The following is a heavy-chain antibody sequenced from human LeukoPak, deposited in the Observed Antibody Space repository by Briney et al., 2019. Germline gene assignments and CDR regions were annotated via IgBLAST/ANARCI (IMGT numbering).Heavy chain of an antibody. Sequence: SETLSLTCTVSGGSISGFYWSWIRQPPGKGLEWIGYIYSTGDTNSDPSLKSRVTVSLDTSKNQVSLRLSSVTAADTAVYYCAGHPFATPFDYWGRGTLVTVSS. V-gene: IGHV4-59*08. CDR3: AGHPFATPFDY. CDR2: IYSTGDT. CDR1: GGSISGFY. D-gene: IGHD2-15*01. J-gene: IGHJ4*02.